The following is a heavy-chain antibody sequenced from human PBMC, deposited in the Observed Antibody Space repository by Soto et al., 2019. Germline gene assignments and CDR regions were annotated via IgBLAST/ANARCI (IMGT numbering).Heavy chain of an antibody. V-gene: IGHV1-3*05. J-gene: IGHJ4*02. Sequence: QVQLVQSGAEEKKPGASVKVSCKASGYTFTSYAMNWVRQAPGQRLEWMGWINAGNGNTKYSQKFQGRVTITRDTSASTASMELSSLRSDDTAVYYCARGGPPIDYWGQGTLVTVSS. D-gene: IGHD3-10*01. CDR3: ARGGPPIDY. CDR2: INAGNGNT. CDR1: GYTFTSYA.